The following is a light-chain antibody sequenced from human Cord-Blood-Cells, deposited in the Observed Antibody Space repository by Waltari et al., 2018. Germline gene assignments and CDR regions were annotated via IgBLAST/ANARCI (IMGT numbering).Light chain of an antibody. V-gene: IGLV2-14*01. CDR2: EVS. Sequence: SALTQPAPVSGSPGQSITISCTGTSSNAGGYNHVSWYQQHPGKAPKLMIYEVSTRPSGVSNRFSGSKSGNTASLTISGLQAEDETDYYCSSYTSSSTVVFGGGTKLTVL. CDR3: SSYTSSSTVV. CDR1: SSNAGGYNH. J-gene: IGLJ2*01.